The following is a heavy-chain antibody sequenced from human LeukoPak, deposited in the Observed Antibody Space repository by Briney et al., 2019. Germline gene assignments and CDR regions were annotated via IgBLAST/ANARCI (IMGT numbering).Heavy chain of an antibody. Sequence: SETLSLTCTASGGSISSYYWSWIRQPPGKGLEWIGYIYYSGSTNYNPSLKSRVTISVDTSKNQFSLKLSSVTAADTAVYYCARSTGTTPVTWYFDLWGRGTLVTVSS. J-gene: IGHJ2*01. CDR1: GGSISSYY. CDR2: IYYSGST. D-gene: IGHD1-7*01. V-gene: IGHV4-59*08. CDR3: ARSTGTTPVTWYFDL.